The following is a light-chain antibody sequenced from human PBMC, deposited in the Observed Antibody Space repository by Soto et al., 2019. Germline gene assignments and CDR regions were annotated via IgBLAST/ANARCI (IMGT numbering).Light chain of an antibody. J-gene: IGLJ2*01. CDR3: SSYTSSSTL. V-gene: IGLV2-14*03. CDR1: SSDVGGYNY. CDR2: DVG. Sequence: QSALTQPASVSGSPGQSITISCTGTSSDVGGYNYVSWYQHHPGKAPKLMIYDVGNRPSGVSNRFSGPKSGNTASLTISGLLAEDEADYYCSSYTSSSTLFGGGSKLTVL.